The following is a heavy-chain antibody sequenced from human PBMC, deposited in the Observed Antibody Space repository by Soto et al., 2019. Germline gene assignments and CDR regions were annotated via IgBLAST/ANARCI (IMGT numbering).Heavy chain of an antibody. CDR3: AKDHYYGSGSYAEGYFDL. J-gene: IGHJ2*01. CDR2: ISYDGSNK. V-gene: IGHV3-30*18. Sequence: QVQLVESGGGVVQPGRSLRLSCAASGFTFSSYGMHWVRQAPGKGLEWVAVISYDGSNKYYADSVKGRFTISRDKSKNTLYLQMNSLRAEDTAVYYCAKDHYYGSGSYAEGYFDLWGRGTLVTVSS. D-gene: IGHD3-10*01. CDR1: GFTFSSYG.